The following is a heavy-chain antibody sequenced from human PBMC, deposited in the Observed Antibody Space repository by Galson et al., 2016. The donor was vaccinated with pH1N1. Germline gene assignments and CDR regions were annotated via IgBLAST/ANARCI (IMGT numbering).Heavy chain of an antibody. CDR2: IIQEGSEK. CDR1: GFTFSGYW. D-gene: IGHD4/OR15-4a*01. V-gene: IGHV3-7*01. J-gene: IGHJ5*02. Sequence: SLRLSCAASGFTFSGYWMSWVRQAPGKGLEWVANIIQEGSEKYYADSVKGRFTISRDNAKNSLYLHMDSLRAEDTAVYYCARVGAYADYHANKWFDPWGQGTLVAVSS. CDR3: ARVGAYADYHANKWFDP.